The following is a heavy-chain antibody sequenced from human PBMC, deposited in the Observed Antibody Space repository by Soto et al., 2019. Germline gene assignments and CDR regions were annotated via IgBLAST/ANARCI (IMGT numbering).Heavy chain of an antibody. CDR1: GFTFSSYA. D-gene: IGHD1-26*01. CDR2: ISYDGSNK. Sequence: QVQLVESGGGVVQPGRSLRLSCAASGFTFSSYAMYWVRQAPGKGLEWVAVISYDGSNKYYADSVKGRFTISRDNSKNTLYLQMNSLRAEDTAVYYCAREMEWELYFDYWGQGTLVTVSS. CDR3: AREMEWELYFDY. J-gene: IGHJ4*02. V-gene: IGHV3-30-3*01.